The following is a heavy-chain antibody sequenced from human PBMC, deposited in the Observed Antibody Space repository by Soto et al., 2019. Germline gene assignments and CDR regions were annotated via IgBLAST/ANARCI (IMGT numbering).Heavy chain of an antibody. J-gene: IGHJ4*02. Sequence: PSETLSLTCTVSGGSISSGGYYWSWIRQHPGKGLEWIGYIYYSGSTYYNPSLKSRVTMSVDTSKNQFSLKLSSVTAADTAVYYCARDRERFLGIDYWGQGTLVTVSS. D-gene: IGHD3-3*01. CDR3: ARDRERFLGIDY. V-gene: IGHV4-31*03. CDR1: GGSISSGGYY. CDR2: IYYSGST.